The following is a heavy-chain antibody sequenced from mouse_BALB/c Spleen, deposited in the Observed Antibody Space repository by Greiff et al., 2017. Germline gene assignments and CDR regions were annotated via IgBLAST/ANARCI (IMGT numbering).Heavy chain of an antibody. J-gene: IGHJ2*01. V-gene: IGHV1-87*01. Sequence: SGAELARPGASVKLSCKASGYTFTSYWMQWVKQRPGQGLEWIGAIYPGDGDTRYTQKFKGKATLTADKSSSTAYMQLSSLASEDSAVYYCARSQYGNYDFDYWGQGTTLTVSS. CDR2: IYPGDGDT. CDR3: ARSQYGNYDFDY. D-gene: IGHD2-10*02. CDR1: GYTFTSYW.